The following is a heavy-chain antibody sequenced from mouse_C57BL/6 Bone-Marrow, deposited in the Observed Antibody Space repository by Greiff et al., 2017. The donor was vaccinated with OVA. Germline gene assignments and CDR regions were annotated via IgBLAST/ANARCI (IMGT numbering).Heavy chain of an antibody. J-gene: IGHJ3*01. Sequence: VHVVESGAELAKPGASVKLSCKASGYTFTSYWMHWVKQRPGQGLEWIGYINPSSGYTKYNQKFKDKAILTADKSSSTAYMQLSSLTYEDSAVXYCASPRSWFAYWGQGTLVTVSA. CDR2: INPSSGYT. CDR3: ASPRSWFAY. V-gene: IGHV1-7*01. CDR1: GYTFTSYW. D-gene: IGHD2-10*02.